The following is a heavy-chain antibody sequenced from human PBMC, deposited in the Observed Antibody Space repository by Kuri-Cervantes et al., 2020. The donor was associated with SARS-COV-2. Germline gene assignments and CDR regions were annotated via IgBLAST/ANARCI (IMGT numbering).Heavy chain of an antibody. D-gene: IGHD2-2*01. Sequence: GGSLRLSCAASGFTFSSYAMSWVRQAPGKGLEWVSAISGSGGSTYYADSVKGRFTISRDNSKNTLYLQMNSLRSEDTAVYYCAREGGGYCSSSSCFSLDHWGQGALVTVSS. V-gene: IGHV3-23*01. CDR1: GFTFSSYA. CDR3: AREGGGYCSSSSCFSLDH. CDR2: ISGSGGST. J-gene: IGHJ4*02.